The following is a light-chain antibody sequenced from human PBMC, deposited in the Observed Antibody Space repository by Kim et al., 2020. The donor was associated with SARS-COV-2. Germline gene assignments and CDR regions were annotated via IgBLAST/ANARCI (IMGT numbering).Light chain of an antibody. CDR2: TND. J-gene: IGLJ1*01. Sequence: ELTQPPPASGTPGQRVTISCSGSSSNIGSNTVSWYQHLPGTAPKLLIYTNDKRPSGVADRFSGSQSGTSASLAISGLQSEDEADYYCAAWDDTLKGGVFGTGTKVTVL. CDR3: AAWDDTLKGGV. CDR1: SSNIGSNT. V-gene: IGLV1-44*01.